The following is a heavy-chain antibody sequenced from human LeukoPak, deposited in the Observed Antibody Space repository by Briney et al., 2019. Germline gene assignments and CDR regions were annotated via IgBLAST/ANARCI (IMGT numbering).Heavy chain of an antibody. Sequence: GGSPRLSCAASGFTFDDYGMSWVRQAPGKGLEWVSGINWNGGSTGYAGSVKGRFTISRDNAKNSLYLQMNSLRAEDTALYYCARAGIYCSGGSCCSWFDPWGQGTLVTVSS. J-gene: IGHJ5*02. CDR3: ARAGIYCSGGSCCSWFDP. CDR2: INWNGGST. D-gene: IGHD2-15*01. CDR1: GFTFDDYG. V-gene: IGHV3-20*04.